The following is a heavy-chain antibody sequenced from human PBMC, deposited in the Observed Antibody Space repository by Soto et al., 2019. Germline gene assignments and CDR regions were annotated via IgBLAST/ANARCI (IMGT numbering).Heavy chain of an antibody. Sequence: QVQLVESGGGVVQPGRSLRLSCAASGFTFSSFAMHWFRQAPGKGLEWVAVISYDRTNKYYADSVKGRFIISRDNSKNTLYLQMNSLRPDDTAVYYCARDLLAAAHYGMDVWGQGTTVTVSS. CDR2: ISYDRTNK. J-gene: IGHJ6*02. CDR3: ARDLLAAAHYGMDV. D-gene: IGHD6-13*01. CDR1: GFTFSSFA. V-gene: IGHV3-30-3*01.